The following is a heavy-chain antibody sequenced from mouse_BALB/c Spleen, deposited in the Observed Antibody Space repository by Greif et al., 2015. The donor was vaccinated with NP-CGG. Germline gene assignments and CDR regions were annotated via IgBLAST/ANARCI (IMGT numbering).Heavy chain of an antibody. CDR2: IRTKANGYTT. J-gene: IGHJ1*01. CDR3: ARDYYGSSYWYFDV. V-gene: IGHV7-3*02. CDR1: GFTFTDYY. D-gene: IGHD1-1*01. Sequence: EVMLVESGGGLVQPGGSLRLSCATSGFTFTDYYMSWVRQPPGKALEWLGFIRTKANGYTTEYSASVKGRFTISRDNSQSILYLQMNTLRAEDSATYYCARDYYGSSYWYFDVWGAGTTGTVSS.